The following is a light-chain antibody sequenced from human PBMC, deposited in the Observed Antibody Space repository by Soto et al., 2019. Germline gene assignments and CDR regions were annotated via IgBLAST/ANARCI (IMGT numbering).Light chain of an antibody. V-gene: IGKV1-5*03. CDR2: KTS. Sequence: DIQMTQSPSTLSASVGDRVTITGRASQRISSWLAWYQQKPGKAPKRLIYKTSSLESGFPSRFSGSGSGTEFTLTIRNRQPDDFATYYCQQYNAYPLTLGGGTKVEIK. J-gene: IGKJ4*01. CDR3: QQYNAYPLT. CDR1: QRISSW.